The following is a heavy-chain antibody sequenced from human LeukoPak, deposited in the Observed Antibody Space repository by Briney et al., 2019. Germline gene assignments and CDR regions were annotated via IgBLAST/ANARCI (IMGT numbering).Heavy chain of an antibody. CDR1: GFTFSSYG. CDR2: ISYDGSNK. D-gene: IGHD2-2*02. Sequence: GGSLRLSCAASGFTFSSYGMHWVRQAPGKGLEWVAVISYDGSNKYYADSVKGRFTISRDNSKNTLYLQMNSLRAEDTAVYYCAKEGPGIPDYGGQGPLVTVSS. CDR3: AKEGPGIPDY. V-gene: IGHV3-30*18. J-gene: IGHJ4*02.